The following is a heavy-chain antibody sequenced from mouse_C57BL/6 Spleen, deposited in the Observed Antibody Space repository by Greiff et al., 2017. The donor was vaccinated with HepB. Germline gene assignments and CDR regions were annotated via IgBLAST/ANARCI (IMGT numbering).Heavy chain of an antibody. CDR2: IDPENGDT. D-gene: IGHD1-1*01. V-gene: IGHV14-4*01. Sequence: EVQLQQSGAEPVRPGASVKLSCTASGFNIKDDYMHWVKQRPEQGLEWIGWIDPENGDTEYASKFQGKATITADTSSNTAYLQLSSLTSEDTAVYYCTHCYGFAYWGQGTLVTVSA. J-gene: IGHJ3*01. CDR1: GFNIKDDY. CDR3: THCYGFAY.